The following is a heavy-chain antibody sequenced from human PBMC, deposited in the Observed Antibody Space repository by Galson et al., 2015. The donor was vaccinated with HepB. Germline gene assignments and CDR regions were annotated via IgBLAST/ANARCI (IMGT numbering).Heavy chain of an antibody. J-gene: IGHJ6*03. Sequence: QSGAEVKTPGESLRISCEGFGYRFTSYWINWVRQMPGKGLEWMGRIDPSDSSTIYSPSFQGHVTISVDKSINTAYLQWSSLKASDTAMYYCARRRGVLRFFRLVGTPEDYMDVWGKGTTVAVSS. V-gene: IGHV5-10-1*01. D-gene: IGHD3-3*01. CDR2: IDPSDSST. CDR1: GYRFTSYW. CDR3: ARRRGVLRFFRLVGTPEDYMDV.